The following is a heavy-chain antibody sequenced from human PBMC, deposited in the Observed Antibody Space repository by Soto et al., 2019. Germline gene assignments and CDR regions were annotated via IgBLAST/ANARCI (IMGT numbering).Heavy chain of an antibody. CDR3: ARGGGSGSPLN. J-gene: IGHJ4*02. V-gene: IGHV1-69*01. D-gene: IGHD3-10*01. Sequence: QVQLVQSGAEVKKPGASVKVSCKASGYTFTSYDINWVRQATGQGLEWMGWIIPIFGTANYAQKFQGRVTITADESTSTAYMELSSLRSEDTAVYYCARGGGSGSPLNWGQGTLVTVSS. CDR1: GYTFTSYD. CDR2: IIPIFGTA.